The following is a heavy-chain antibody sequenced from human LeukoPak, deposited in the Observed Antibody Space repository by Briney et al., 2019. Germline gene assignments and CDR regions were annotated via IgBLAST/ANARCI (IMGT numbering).Heavy chain of an antibody. CDR2: ISTSGGST. Sequence: GGSLRLSCAASGFTFSSYAMRWVRQAPGKGLEWVSDISTSGGSTNYADSVKGRFTISRDNSKNTLYLQINSLRAEDTAVYYCARYYPLYWGQGTLVTVSS. CDR3: ARYYPLY. D-gene: IGHD1-26*01. CDR1: GFTFSSYA. V-gene: IGHV3-23*01. J-gene: IGHJ4*02.